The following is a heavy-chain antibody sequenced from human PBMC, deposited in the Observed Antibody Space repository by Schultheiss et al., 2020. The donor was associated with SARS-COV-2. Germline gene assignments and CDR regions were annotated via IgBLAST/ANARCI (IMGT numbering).Heavy chain of an antibody. V-gene: IGHV4-59*01. CDR2: IYYSGCT. Sequence: SQTLSLTCTVSGGSIRGYYWSWIRQPPGKGLEWIGYIYYSGCTNYNPSLKSRVTISVDTSKNQFSLKLSSVTATDTAVYYCARHVVAAGPSFDYWGQGTLVTVSS. J-gene: IGHJ4*02. D-gene: IGHD6-6*01. CDR1: GGSIRGYY. CDR3: ARHVVAAGPSFDY.